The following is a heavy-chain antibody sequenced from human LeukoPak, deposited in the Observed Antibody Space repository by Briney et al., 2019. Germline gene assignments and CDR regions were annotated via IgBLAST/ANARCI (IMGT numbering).Heavy chain of an antibody. CDR2: ITSSGSTK. J-gene: IGHJ6*02. CDR1: GFIFSSYS. V-gene: IGHV3-48*04. Sequence: PGGSLRLSCAAPGFIFSSYSMNWVRQAPGKGLECVSYITSSGSTKYYADSVKGRFTISRDNAKNSLYLQMNSLRAEDTAVYYCARLRGYGYYYDGMDVWRQGTTVTVSS. CDR3: ARLRGYGYYYDGMDV. D-gene: IGHD3-16*01.